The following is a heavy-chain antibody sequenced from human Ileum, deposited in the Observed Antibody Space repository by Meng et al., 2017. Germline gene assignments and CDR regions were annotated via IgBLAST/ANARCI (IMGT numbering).Heavy chain of an antibody. D-gene: IGHD3-10*01. J-gene: IGHJ4*02. CDR2: INSDGSAA. Sequence: EVPLVESGGGLVQPGGSLRLSCAASGFTCSNYWMHWVRQAPGKGLVWVSQINSDGSAATYADSVKGRFTTSRDNAKNTLYLQMSSLGAEDTAVYYCVRDNFGVDYWGLGTLVTVSS. V-gene: IGHV3-74*01. CDR3: VRDNFGVDY. CDR1: GFTCSNYW.